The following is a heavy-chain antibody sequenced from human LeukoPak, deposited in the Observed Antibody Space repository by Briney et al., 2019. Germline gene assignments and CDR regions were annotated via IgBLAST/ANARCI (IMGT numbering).Heavy chain of an antibody. V-gene: IGHV4-4*07. J-gene: IGHJ5*02. CDR2: IYTSGST. CDR3: ARVNYYGSGSYHNWFDP. D-gene: IGHD3-10*01. Sequence: PSETLSLTCTVSGGSISSYYWSWIRQPAGKGLEWIGRIYTSGSTNYNPSLKSRVTMSVDTSKNQFSLKLSSVTAADTAVYYCARVNYYGSGSYHNWFDPWGREPWSPSPQ. CDR1: GGSISSYY.